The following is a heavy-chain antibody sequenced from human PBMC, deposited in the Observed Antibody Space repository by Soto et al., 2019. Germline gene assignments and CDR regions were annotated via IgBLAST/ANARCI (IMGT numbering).Heavy chain of an antibody. CDR1: GGSFSGYY. CDR3: ARGRLGGAAN. J-gene: IGHJ4*02. V-gene: IGHV4-34*01. Sequence: QVQLQQWGAGLSKPSETLSLTCAVYGGSFSGYYWSWIRQPPGKGLEWIGEIDPRGGTNYNPSLKSRVTISVDTSKNQFSLKLSSVTAADTAVYYCARGRLGGAANWGQGTLVTVSS. CDR2: IDPRGGT. D-gene: IGHD3-16*01.